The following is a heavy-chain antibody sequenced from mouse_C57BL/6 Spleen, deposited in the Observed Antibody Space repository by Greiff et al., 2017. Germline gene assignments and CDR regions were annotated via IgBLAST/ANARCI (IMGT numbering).Heavy chain of an antibody. J-gene: IGHJ4*01. V-gene: IGHV5-9*01. CDR1: GFTFSSYT. CDR2: ISGGGGNT. CDR3: ARHAPAMDY. Sequence: DVMLVESGGGLVKPGGSLKLSCAASGFTFSSYTMSWVRQTPEKRLEWVATISGGGGNTYYPDSVKGRFTISRDNAKNTLYLQMSSLRSEDTALYYCARHAPAMDYWGQGTSVTVSS.